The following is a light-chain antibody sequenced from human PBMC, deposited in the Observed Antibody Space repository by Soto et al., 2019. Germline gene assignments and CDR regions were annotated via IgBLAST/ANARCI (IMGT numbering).Light chain of an antibody. J-gene: IGLJ2*01. Sequence: QAVVTQEPSLTVSPGGTVTLTSASSTGAVTSGHYTNWLQQKPGQAPRALIYSTDTKHSWTPARFSGSLLGGKAALTLSGAQPEDEADYYCLLYYGGAVIFGGGTKLTVL. CDR2: STD. V-gene: IGLV7-43*01. CDR3: LLYYGGAVI. CDR1: TGAVTSGHY.